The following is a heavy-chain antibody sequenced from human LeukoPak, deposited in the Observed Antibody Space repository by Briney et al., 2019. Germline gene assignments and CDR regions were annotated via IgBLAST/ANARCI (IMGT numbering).Heavy chain of an antibody. D-gene: IGHD3-22*01. Sequence: SETLSLTCTVSGGSISTGGYYWSWIRQHPGKGLEWIGNIYYSGSTYYSPSLKSRVTMSVDTSKNQFSLTLISVTAADTAVHFCARAAPNYYDSSGSLRNPYFDYWGQGTLVTVSS. CDR2: IYYSGST. CDR3: ARAAPNYYDSSGSLRNPYFDY. V-gene: IGHV4-31*03. J-gene: IGHJ4*02. CDR1: GGSISTGGYY.